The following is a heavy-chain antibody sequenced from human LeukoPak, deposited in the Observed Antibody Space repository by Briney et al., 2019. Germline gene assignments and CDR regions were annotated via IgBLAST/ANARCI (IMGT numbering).Heavy chain of an antibody. Sequence: ASVKVSCKASGYTFTRSYMHWVRQAPGQGLEWMGWINPNSGGTHYAQKFQGRVTMTSDTSISTAYMELSRLRSDDTALYYCAREGVAAENFDYWGQGTLVTVSS. CDR3: AREGVAAENFDY. CDR2: INPNSGGT. J-gene: IGHJ4*02. D-gene: IGHD6-13*01. V-gene: IGHV1-2*02. CDR1: GYTFTRSY.